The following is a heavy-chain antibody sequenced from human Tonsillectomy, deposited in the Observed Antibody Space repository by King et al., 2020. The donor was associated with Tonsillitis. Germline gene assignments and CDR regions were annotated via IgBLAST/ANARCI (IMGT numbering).Heavy chain of an antibody. CDR1: GGSFSSYY. CDR3: ARVGAFTIPNWFDP. D-gene: IGHD3-3*01. Sequence: VQLQQWGAGLLKPSETLSLTCAVYGGSFSSYYWSWIRQPPGKGLEWMGEINHSGSTNYNPSLKSRVTISVETSKNKFSLKQSSVTAADTAVYYCARVGAFTIPNWFDPWGQGTLVTVSS. CDR2: INHSGST. V-gene: IGHV4-34*01. J-gene: IGHJ5*02.